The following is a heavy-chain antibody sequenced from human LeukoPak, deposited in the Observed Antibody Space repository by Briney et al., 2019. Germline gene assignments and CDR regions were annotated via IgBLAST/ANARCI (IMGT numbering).Heavy chain of an antibody. CDR3: AKDPGYQVVYCFDY. CDR2: ISDSGGST. CDR1: GFTFSSYS. D-gene: IGHD2-2*01. J-gene: IGHJ4*02. V-gene: IGHV3-23*01. Sequence: GGSLRLSRAASGFTFSSYSMSWVRQAPGKGLEWVSGISDSGGSTDYADSVKGRFTISRDNSKNTLYLQMNSLRVEDTAVYYCAKDPGYQVVYCFDYWGQGTLVTVSS.